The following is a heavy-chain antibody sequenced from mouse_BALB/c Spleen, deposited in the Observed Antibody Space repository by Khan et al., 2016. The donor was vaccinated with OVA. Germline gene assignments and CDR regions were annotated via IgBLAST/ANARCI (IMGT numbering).Heavy chain of an antibody. CDR3: AKLRVFYFDY. Sequence: VQLVESGPGLVAPSQSLSITCTVSGFSLTSNGVSWVRQPPGKGLEWRGVIWGDGSINYHSVLKSRLSISKDNSKNQVFLKLNSLQTDDTATYYCAKLRVFYFDYWGQGTTLTVSS. J-gene: IGHJ2*01. V-gene: IGHV2-3*01. CDR1: GFSLTSNG. CDR2: IWGDGSI.